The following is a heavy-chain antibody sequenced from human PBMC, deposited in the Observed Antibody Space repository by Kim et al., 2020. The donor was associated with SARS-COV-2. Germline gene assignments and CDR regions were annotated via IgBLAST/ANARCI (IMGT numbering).Heavy chain of an antibody. Sequence: GGSLRLSCAASGFTFSDYYMSWIRQAPGKGLEWVSYISSSSSYTNYADSVKGRFTISRDNAKNSLYLQMNSLRAEDTAVYYCARDLAVAGTQEGLDYWGQGTLVTVSS. CDR2: ISSSSSYT. CDR1: GFTFSDYY. V-gene: IGHV3-11*06. D-gene: IGHD6-19*01. CDR3: ARDLAVAGTQEGLDY. J-gene: IGHJ4*02.